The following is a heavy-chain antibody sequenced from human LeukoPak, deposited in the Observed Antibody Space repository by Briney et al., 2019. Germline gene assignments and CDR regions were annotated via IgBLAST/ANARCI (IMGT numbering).Heavy chain of an antibody. CDR2: IYSGGST. CDR3: ATEWIDSSGYYQSGGDAFDI. J-gene: IGHJ3*02. D-gene: IGHD3-22*01. V-gene: IGHV3-53*01. CDR1: GFTVSSNY. Sequence: GGSLRLSCAASGFTVSSNYMSWVRRAPGKGLEWVSVIYSGGSTYYADSVKGRFTISRDNSKNTLYLQMNSLRAEDTAVYYCATEWIDSSGYYQSGGDAFDIWGQGTMVTVSS.